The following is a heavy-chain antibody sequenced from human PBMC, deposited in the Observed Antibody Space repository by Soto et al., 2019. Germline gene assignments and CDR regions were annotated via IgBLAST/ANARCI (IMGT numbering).Heavy chain of an antibody. CDR2: NYYSGST. D-gene: IGHD3-22*01. V-gene: IGHV4-30-4*01. CDR3: ARHHYYDSSDQGAESFDI. J-gene: IGHJ3*02. CDR1: GGSISSGDYY. Sequence: QVQLQESGPGLVKPSQTLSLTCTVSGGSISSGDYYWSWIRQPPGKGLECIGYNYYSGSTYYNPSYTSRVTISVDTSKNQYSLKQSSETAADTAVYYCARHHYYDSSDQGAESFDIWGQGTMVTVSS.